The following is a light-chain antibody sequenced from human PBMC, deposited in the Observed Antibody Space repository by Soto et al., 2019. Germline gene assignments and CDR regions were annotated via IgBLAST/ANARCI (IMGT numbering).Light chain of an antibody. V-gene: IGKV3-20*01. J-gene: IGKJ1*01. CDR2: NAS. CDR1: RSVSSGF. CDR3: QQYGNSPQT. Sequence: EIVLTQSPGTLSLSPGERATLSCRASRSVSSGFLAWYQQKPGQAPRLLIYNASSRATGIPDRFSGSGSGTDFTLTISRLETEDFAVYYCQQYGNSPQTFGQGNKVDI.